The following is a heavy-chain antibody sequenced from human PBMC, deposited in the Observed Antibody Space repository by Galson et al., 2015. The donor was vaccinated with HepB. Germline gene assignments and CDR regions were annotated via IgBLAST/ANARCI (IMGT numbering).Heavy chain of an antibody. V-gene: IGHV7-4-1*02. CDR3: ARGTNLGYCSGGSCYRLFSY. D-gene: IGHD2-15*01. J-gene: IGHJ4*02. CDR2: INTNTGNP. CDR1: GYTFTSYY. Sequence: SVKVSCKASGYTFTSYYMHWVRQAPGQGLEWMGWINTNTGNPTYAQGFTGRFVFSLDTSVSTAYLQISSLKAEDTAVYYCARGTNLGYCSGGSCYRLFSYWGQGTLVTVSS.